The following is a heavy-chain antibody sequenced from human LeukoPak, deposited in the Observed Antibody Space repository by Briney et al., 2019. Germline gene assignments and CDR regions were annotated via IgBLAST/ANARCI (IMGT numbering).Heavy chain of an antibody. CDR3: ARNTGFGAFDI. J-gene: IGHJ3*02. CDR2: IKQDGSEK. D-gene: IGHD3-16*01. Sequence: GGSLRLSCAASGFTFSSYEMNWVRQAPGKGLEWVANIKQDGSEKYYVDSVKGRFTISRDNAKNSLYLQMNSLRAEDTAVYYCARNTGFGAFDIWGQGTMVTVSS. CDR1: GFTFSSYE. V-gene: IGHV3-7*01.